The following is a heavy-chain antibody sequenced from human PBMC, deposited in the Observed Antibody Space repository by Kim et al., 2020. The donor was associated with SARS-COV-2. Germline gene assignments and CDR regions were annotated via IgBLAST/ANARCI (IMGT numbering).Heavy chain of an antibody. CDR1: GYTFTSYD. D-gene: IGHD2-2*01. CDR2: MNPNSGNT. CDR3: ARGLECRSFSCSSLFDP. V-gene: IGHV1-8*01. Sequence: ASVKVSCKASGYTFTSYDINWVRQANGQGLEWMGWMNPNSGNTGYAQKFQGRVTMTRNTSISTAYMELSSLRSEDTALYYCARGLECRSFSCSSLFDPWGQGTLVTVSS. J-gene: IGHJ5*02.